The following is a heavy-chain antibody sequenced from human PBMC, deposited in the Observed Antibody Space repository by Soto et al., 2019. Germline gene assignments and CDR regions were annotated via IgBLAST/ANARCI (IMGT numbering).Heavy chain of an antibody. D-gene: IGHD3-16*01. CDR2: ISGSGGST. J-gene: IGHJ4*02. CDR1: GFTFSSYA. CDR3: AKEGGFVGGGYFDY. Sequence: EVQLLESGGGLVQPGGSLRLSCAASGFTFSSYAMSWVRQAPGKGLEWVSAISGSGGSTYYADSVKGRFTISRDNSKNKLSLQMNSLRAEDTAVYYGAKEGGFVGGGYFDYWGQGTLVTVSS. V-gene: IGHV3-23*01.